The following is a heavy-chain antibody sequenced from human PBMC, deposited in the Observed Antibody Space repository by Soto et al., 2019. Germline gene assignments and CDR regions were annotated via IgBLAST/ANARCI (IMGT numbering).Heavy chain of an antibody. CDR1: GFTFSNYG. Sequence: QVPLVESGGGVVQPGRALRLSCAASGFTFSNYGMHWVRQAPGKGLGWVAVISYDGSNKLYADSVKGRFTISRDNSKNTVYLQMNSLRAEDTALYYCAKSDFNYYYLDVWGKGTTVTVSS. J-gene: IGHJ6*03. CDR2: ISYDGSNK. V-gene: IGHV3-30*18. CDR3: AKSDFNYYYLDV. D-gene: IGHD3-3*01.